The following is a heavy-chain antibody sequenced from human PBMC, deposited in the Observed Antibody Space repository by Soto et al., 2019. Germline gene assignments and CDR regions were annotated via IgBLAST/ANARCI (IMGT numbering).Heavy chain of an antibody. V-gene: IGHV3-33*01. D-gene: IGHD3-10*01. CDR2: IWYDGGNK. J-gene: IGHJ4*02. CDR1: GFTFRSYG. Sequence: QVQLVESGGGVVQPGRYVRLSCAASGFTFRSYGMHWVRQAPGKGLEWVALIWYDGGNKYYADSVKGRFTISRDNSKNMLYLQMNSLRAQDTAVYYCARLGGSEGFTVDFWGQGTLVTVSS. CDR3: ARLGGSEGFTVDF.